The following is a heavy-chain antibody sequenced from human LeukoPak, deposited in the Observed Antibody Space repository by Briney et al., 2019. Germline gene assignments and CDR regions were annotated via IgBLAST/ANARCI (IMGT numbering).Heavy chain of an antibody. CDR2: ISYSGTT. D-gene: IGHD5-24*01. J-gene: IGHJ5*02. CDR1: GDSIGSYY. CDR3: ARHGDSYKSGWFDP. Sequence: SETLSLTCTVSGDSIGSYYWSWIRQPPGKGLEWIGYISYSGTTNYNPSLKSRVTISVYTSKNQFSLKLSSVTAADTAVYYCARHGDSYKSGWFDPWGQGTLVTVSS. V-gene: IGHV4-59*08.